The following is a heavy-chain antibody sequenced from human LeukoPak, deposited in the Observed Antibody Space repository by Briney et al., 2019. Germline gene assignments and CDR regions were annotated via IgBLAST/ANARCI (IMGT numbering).Heavy chain of an antibody. CDR1: GFTVSSNY. CDR2: ISGSGDST. J-gene: IGHJ5*02. V-gene: IGHV3-23*01. CDR3: AKDRDISGRWAVP. Sequence: GGSLRLSCAASGFTVSSNYMSWVRQAPGKGLEWVSAISGSGDSTHYSDSARGRFTISRDNSKNKLYLQMNSLRVEDTAVYYCAKDRDISGRWAVPWGQGTLVTVSS. D-gene: IGHD3-22*01.